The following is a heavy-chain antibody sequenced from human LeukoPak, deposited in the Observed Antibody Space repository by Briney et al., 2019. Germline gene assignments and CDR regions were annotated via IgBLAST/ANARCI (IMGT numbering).Heavy chain of an antibody. CDR3: ARDNPTLFDY. CDR2: IIPIFGTA. CDR1: GGTFSSYA. V-gene: IGHV1-69*13. Sequence: ASVKVSCKASGGTFSSYAISWVRQAPGQGLEWMGGIIPIFGTANYAQKFQGRVTITADESTSTAYMELRSLRSDDTAVYYCARDNPTLFDYWGQGTLVTVSS. J-gene: IGHJ4*02.